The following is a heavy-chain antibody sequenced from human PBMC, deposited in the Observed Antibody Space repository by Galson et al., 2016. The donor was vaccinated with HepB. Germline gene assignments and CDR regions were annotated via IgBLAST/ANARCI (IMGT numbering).Heavy chain of an antibody. CDR1: GGSLYSSSYF. V-gene: IGHV4-39*01. J-gene: IGHJ2*01. Sequence: SETLSLTCSVSGGSLYSSSYFWGWIRQPPGKGLEWIGNIYYRGSTSYNPSLRSRVTISIDKPKNQFFLKLTSVTAADTAVYYCASLSLQYCSSTTCPWFFDIWGRGTLIAVSS. CDR2: IYYRGST. CDR3: ASLSLQYCSSTTCPWFFDI. D-gene: IGHD2-2*01.